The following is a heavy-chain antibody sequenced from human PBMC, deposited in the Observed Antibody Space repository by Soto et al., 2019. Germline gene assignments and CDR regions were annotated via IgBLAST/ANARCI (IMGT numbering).Heavy chain of an antibody. J-gene: IGHJ4*02. Sequence: GGSLRLSCAASGFTFNTYGMHWLRQAPGKGLEWVAVISYDGSDKYYADSVKGRFIISRDNSKNTLYLQMNSLRAEDTAIYYCAKSPNFYCSSPHCYKLYFDFWGPGALVTVSS. CDR2: ISYDGSDK. CDR3: AKSPNFYCSSPHCYKLYFDF. CDR1: GFTFNTYG. D-gene: IGHD2-2*02. V-gene: IGHV3-30*18.